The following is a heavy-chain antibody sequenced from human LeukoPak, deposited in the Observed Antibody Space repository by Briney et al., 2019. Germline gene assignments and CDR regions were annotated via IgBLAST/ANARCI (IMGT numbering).Heavy chain of an antibody. J-gene: IGHJ4*02. CDR3: AKGSRGNYDY. D-gene: IGHD1-7*01. Sequence: PGGSLTLSCAASGFTFNNYAMTWLRQAPAKGLEWVSSIIDSGISTYYGDSVKGRFTISRDNSKNTLYLQMNSLRAEDTAVYYCAKGSRGNYDYWGQGTLVTVSS. CDR2: IIDSGIST. CDR1: GFTFNNYA. V-gene: IGHV3-23*01.